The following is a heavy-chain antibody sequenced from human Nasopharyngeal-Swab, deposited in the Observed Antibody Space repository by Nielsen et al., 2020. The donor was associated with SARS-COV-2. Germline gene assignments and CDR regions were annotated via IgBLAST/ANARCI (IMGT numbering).Heavy chain of an antibody. V-gene: IGHV5-51*01. CDR1: GYSFTSYW. J-gene: IGHJ1*01. CDR3: ARLRSSSWYDPGDFQH. CDR2: IYPGDSDT. Sequence: GGSLRLSGKGSGYSFTSYWIGWVRQMPGKGLEWMGIIYPGDSDTRYSPSFQGQVTISADKSISTAYLQWSSLKASDTAMYYCARLRSSSWYDPGDFQHWGQGTLVTASS. D-gene: IGHD6-13*01.